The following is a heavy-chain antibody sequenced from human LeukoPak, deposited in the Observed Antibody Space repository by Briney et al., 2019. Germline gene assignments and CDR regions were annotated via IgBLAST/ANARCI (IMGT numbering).Heavy chain of an antibody. V-gene: IGHV4-59*08. Sequence: PSETLSLTRTVSGGSVSGYYWGWIRQPPGKGLEWIGYVYDSGSINYNPSLRSRVTISVDTSKNQFSLKVTSVSAADTAVYYCARATWTNFYFDYWGQGALVTVSS. D-gene: IGHD3/OR15-3a*01. CDR3: ARATWTNFYFDY. CDR2: VYDSGSI. CDR1: GGSVSGYY. J-gene: IGHJ4*02.